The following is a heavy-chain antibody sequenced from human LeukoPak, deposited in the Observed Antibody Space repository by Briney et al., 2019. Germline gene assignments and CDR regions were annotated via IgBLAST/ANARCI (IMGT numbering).Heavy chain of an antibody. D-gene: IGHD6-19*01. Sequence: ASVKVSCKVSGYTVTELSMHWVRQAPGKRLKGMGGFDPEDGETIYAQKFQGRVTKTEDTSTDTAYMELSSLGSEDTAVYYCATGKGYSSGWYDYWGQGTLVSDSS. CDR2: FDPEDGET. V-gene: IGHV1-24*01. J-gene: IGHJ4*02. CDR3: ATGKGYSSGWYDY. CDR1: GYTVTELS.